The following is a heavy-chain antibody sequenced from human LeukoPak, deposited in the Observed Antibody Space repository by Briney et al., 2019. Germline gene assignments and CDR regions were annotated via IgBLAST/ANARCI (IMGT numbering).Heavy chain of an antibody. V-gene: IGHV3-9*01. CDR3: AKGKPYLYGDYYFDY. D-gene: IGHD4-17*01. Sequence: PGRSLRLSCAASGFTFDDYAMHWVRQAPGKGLEWVSGISWNSGSIGYADSVKGRFTISRDNAKNSLYLQMNSLRAEDTALYYCAKGKPYLYGDYYFDYWGQGTLVTVSS. CDR1: GFTFDDYA. CDR2: ISWNSGSI. J-gene: IGHJ4*02.